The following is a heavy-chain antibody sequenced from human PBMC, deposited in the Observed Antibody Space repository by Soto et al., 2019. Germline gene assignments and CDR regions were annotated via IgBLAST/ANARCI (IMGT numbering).Heavy chain of an antibody. D-gene: IGHD6-19*01. J-gene: IGHJ5*02. CDR3: ARIGSGWGKPELTGWFDP. CDR1: GGSVSSGSYY. CDR2: IYYSGST. Sequence: QVQLQESGPGLVKPSETLSLTCTVSGGSVSSGSYYWSWIRQPPGKGLEWIGYIYYSGSTNYNPSLKSRVTISVDTSKNQFSLKLSSVTAADTAVYYCARIGSGWGKPELTGWFDPWGQGTLVTVSS. V-gene: IGHV4-61*01.